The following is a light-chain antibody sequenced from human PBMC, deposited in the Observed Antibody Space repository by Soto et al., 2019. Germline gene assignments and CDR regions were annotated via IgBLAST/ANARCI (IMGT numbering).Light chain of an antibody. CDR1: QSVSNRY. V-gene: IGKV3-20*01. CDR3: QQYGNVPLT. Sequence: EVVLTQSPGTLSLSPGEGVTLSCRASQSVSNRYFAWYQQKPGQAPRLLIYRVSSRATGIPDRFSGSGSGTDFTLTISRLEPEDFAVYYCQQYGNVPLTFGGGTKVDIK. J-gene: IGKJ4*01. CDR2: RVS.